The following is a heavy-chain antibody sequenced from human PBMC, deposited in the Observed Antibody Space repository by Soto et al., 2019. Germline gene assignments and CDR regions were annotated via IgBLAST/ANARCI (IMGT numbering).Heavy chain of an antibody. Sequence: EVQLLESGGGLVQPGGSLRLSCAASGFTFSSYAMSWVRQAPGKGLEWVSAISGSGGSTYYADSVKGRFTISRDNSKNTLYRQMNSLRAEDTAVYYCAKDGVPYGAGKNWFDPWGQGTLVTVSS. D-gene: IGHD3-10*01. J-gene: IGHJ5*02. V-gene: IGHV3-23*01. CDR1: GFTFSSYA. CDR2: ISGSGGST. CDR3: AKDGVPYGAGKNWFDP.